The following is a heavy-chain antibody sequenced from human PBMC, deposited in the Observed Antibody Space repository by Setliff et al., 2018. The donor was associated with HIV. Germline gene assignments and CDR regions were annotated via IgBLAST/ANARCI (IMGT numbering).Heavy chain of an antibody. J-gene: IGHJ6*03. CDR2: VYNSGIT. D-gene: IGHD1-7*01. CDR1: GGSVSSPSYY. CDR3: ARHRGMPGTTWYNHYMDV. V-gene: IGHV4-39*07. Sequence: PSETLSLTCAVSGGSVSSPSYYWGWIRQPPGKGLEWIGSVYNSGITFKNPSLKSRVSISVDRSGNQFSLRLSSVTAADTAVYYCARHRGMPGTTWYNHYMDVWGTGATVTVSS.